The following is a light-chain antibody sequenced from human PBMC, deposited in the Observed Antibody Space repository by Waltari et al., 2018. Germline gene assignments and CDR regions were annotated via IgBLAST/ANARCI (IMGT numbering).Light chain of an antibody. V-gene: IGKV1-5*01. CDR1: QSISSW. J-gene: IGKJ1*01. CDR3: QQYNTYPWT. Sequence: DIQMTQSPSTVSASVGDRVTITCRASQSISSWLAWYQQKPGKAPKLLIYDSSILESGVPSRFTVSGSGTEFTLTISSLQPDDFAAYYCQQYNTYPWTFGQGTKVEIK. CDR2: DSS.